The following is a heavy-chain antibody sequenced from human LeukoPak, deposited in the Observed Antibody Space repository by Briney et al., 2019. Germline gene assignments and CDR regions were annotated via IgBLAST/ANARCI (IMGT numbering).Heavy chain of an antibody. CDR3: AKDRGCSGGSCYRWY. J-gene: IGHJ4*02. V-gene: IGHV3-30*02. D-gene: IGHD2-15*01. CDR1: GFTFSSYG. CDR2: IWYDGSNK. Sequence: GGSLRLSCAASGFTFSSYGMHWVRQAPGKGLEWVAVIWYDGSNKYYADSVRGRFTISRDNSKNTLYLQMNSLRAEDTAVYYCAKDRGCSGGSCYRWYWGQGTLVTVSS.